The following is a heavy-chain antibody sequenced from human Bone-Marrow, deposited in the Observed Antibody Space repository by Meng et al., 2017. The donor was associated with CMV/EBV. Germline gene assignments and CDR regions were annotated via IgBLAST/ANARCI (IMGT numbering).Heavy chain of an antibody. J-gene: IGHJ4*02. D-gene: IGHD1-26*01. CDR3: ARVSLGATGDDY. Sequence: ASVKGSCKASGYTFTGYYMHWVRQAPGQGLEWMGWINPNSGGTNYAQKFQGRVTMTRDTSISTAYMELSRLRSDDTAVYYCARVSLGATGDDYWGQGTLVTVSS. CDR2: INPNSGGT. CDR1: GYTFTGYY. V-gene: IGHV1-2*02.